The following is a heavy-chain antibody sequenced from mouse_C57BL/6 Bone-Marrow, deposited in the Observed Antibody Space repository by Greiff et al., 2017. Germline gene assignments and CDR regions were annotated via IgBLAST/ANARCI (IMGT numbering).Heavy chain of an antibody. CDR2: IDPETGGT. J-gene: IGHJ3*01. Sequence: QVQLKQSGAELVRPGASVTLSCKASGYTFTDYEMHWVKQTPVHGLEWIGAIDPETGGTAYNQKFKGKAILTADKSSRTAYMELRSLTSEDSAVYYCTRRGAYGNFSWFAYWGQGTLVTVSA. CDR3: TRRGAYGNFSWFAY. V-gene: IGHV1-15*01. D-gene: IGHD2-1*01. CDR1: GYTFTDYE.